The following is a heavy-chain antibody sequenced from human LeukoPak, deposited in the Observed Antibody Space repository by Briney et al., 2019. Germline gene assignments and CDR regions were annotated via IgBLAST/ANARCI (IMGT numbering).Heavy chain of an antibody. CDR1: GFTFSNAW. D-gene: IGHD3-3*01. CDR2: IKSKTDGGTT. Sequence: GGSLRLSCAASGFTFSNAWMSWVRQAPGKGLEWVGRIKSKTDGGTTDYAAPVKGRFTISRDDSKNTLYLQMNSLKTEDTAVYYCTTVGLGLEWLFLRDYWGQGTLVTVSS. J-gene: IGHJ4*02. V-gene: IGHV3-15*01. CDR3: TTVGLGLEWLFLRDY.